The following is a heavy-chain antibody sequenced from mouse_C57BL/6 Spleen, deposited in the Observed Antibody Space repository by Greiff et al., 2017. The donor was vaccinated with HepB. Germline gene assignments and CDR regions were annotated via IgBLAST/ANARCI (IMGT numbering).Heavy chain of an antibody. D-gene: IGHD2-5*01. V-gene: IGHV3-1*01. CDR2: ISYSGST. CDR1: GYSITSGYD. CDR3: ARADYSNYHDWYFDV. Sequence: VQLQQSGPGMVKPSQSLSLTCTVTGYSITSGYDWHWIRHFPGNKLEWMGYISYSGSTNYNPSLKSRISITHDTSKNHFFLKLNSVTTEDTATYYCARADYSNYHDWYFDVWGTGTTVTVSS. J-gene: IGHJ1*03.